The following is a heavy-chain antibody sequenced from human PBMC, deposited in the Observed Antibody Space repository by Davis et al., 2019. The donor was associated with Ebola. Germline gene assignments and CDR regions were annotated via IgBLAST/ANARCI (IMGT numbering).Heavy chain of an antibody. CDR1: GFTFSSYW. CDR3: ARARYSDY. J-gene: IGHJ4*02. CDR2: IKEDGSEK. Sequence: GGSLRLSCAASGFTFSSYWMTWVRQAPGKGLEWVANIKEDGSEKYYVDSVKGRFTMSRDNTKNSLYLQINSLRAEDTAVYYCARARYSDYWGQGTLVTVSS. V-gene: IGHV3-7*01.